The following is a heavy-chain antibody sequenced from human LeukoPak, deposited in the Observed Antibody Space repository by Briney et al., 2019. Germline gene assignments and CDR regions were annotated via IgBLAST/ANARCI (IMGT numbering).Heavy chain of an antibody. Sequence: SHTLSLTCNVSGGSISSYYWSWIRQSAGKGLEWIGRIYSSGSTDYNPSLKSRVTMSVDTSKNQFSLHLRSVTAADTAVYFCARSADTSGYFYNFDHWGQGTLVTVSS. CDR3: ARSADTSGYFYNFDH. J-gene: IGHJ4*02. V-gene: IGHV4-4*07. CDR2: IYSSGST. CDR1: GGSISSYY. D-gene: IGHD3-22*01.